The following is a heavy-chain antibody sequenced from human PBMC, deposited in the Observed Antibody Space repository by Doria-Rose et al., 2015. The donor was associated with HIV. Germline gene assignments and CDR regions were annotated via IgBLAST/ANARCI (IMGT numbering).Heavy chain of an antibody. V-gene: IGHV1-46*01. CDR1: GYTFTNNY. CDR3: AREAGTADWFDP. J-gene: IGHJ5*02. Sequence: EVKKPGASAKISCKASGYTFTNNYMHWVRQAPGQGLEWMGIINPRGGSTSYAQKFQGRVTMTRDTSTSTVYMELRSLRSEDTAMYYCAREAGTADWFDPWGQGTLVIVPS. D-gene: IGHD2-21*02. CDR2: INPRGGST.